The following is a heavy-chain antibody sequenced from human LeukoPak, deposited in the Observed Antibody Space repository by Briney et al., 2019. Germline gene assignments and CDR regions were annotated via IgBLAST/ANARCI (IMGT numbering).Heavy chain of an antibody. Sequence: ASVKVSCKASGYTLTSYYMHWVRQAPGQGLEWMGIINPSGGSTSYAQKFQGRVTMTRDTSTSTVYMELSSLRSEDTAVYYCARQWIVPAANLGAFDIWGQGTMVTVSS. CDR3: ARQWIVPAANLGAFDI. D-gene: IGHD2-2*01. V-gene: IGHV1-46*01. CDR2: INPSGGST. CDR1: GYTLTSYY. J-gene: IGHJ3*02.